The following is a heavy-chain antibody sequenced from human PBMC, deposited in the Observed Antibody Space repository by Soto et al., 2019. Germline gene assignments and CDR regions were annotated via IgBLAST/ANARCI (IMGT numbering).Heavy chain of an antibody. CDR2: ISGSGGST. V-gene: IGHV3-23*01. CDR3: AKWHSGSYRGGEL. CDR1: GFTFSSYA. D-gene: IGHD1-26*01. J-gene: IGHJ4*02. Sequence: EVQLLESGGGLVQPGGSLRLSCAASGFTFSSYAMSWFRQAPGKGLEWVSAISGSGGSTYYADSVKGRFTISRDNSKNTLYLPINSLRAEDTAVYYFAKWHSGSYRGGELWGQGTMVTVSS.